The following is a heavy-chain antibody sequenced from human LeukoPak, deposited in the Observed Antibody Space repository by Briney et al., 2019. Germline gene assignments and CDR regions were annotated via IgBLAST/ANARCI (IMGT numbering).Heavy chain of an antibody. D-gene: IGHD6-19*01. Sequence: GGSLRLSCAASGFTVSSNYMSWVRQAPGKGLEWVSVISGSGGTTYYADSVKGRFTISRDNSKNTLYLQMNSLRAEDTAVYYCAKGTSGWYVAPFDYWGQGTLVTVSS. CDR2: ISGSGGTT. CDR1: GFTVSSNY. CDR3: AKGTSGWYVAPFDY. J-gene: IGHJ4*02. V-gene: IGHV3-23*01.